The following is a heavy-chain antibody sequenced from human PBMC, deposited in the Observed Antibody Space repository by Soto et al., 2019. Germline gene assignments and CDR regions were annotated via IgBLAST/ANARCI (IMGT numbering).Heavy chain of an antibody. CDR3: ASLSGDFWSGYYPLLTMDYSYGIDV. D-gene: IGHD3-3*01. V-gene: IGHV4-39*01. CDR2: IYYSGST. CDR1: GGSISSSSYY. J-gene: IGHJ6*02. Sequence: SETLSLTCTVSGGSISSSSYYWGWIRQPPGKGLEWIGSIYYSGSTYYNPSLKSRVTISVDTSKNQFSLKLSSVTAEDTAVYYCASLSGDFWSGYYPLLTMDYSYGIDVWGQGTMVTVSS.